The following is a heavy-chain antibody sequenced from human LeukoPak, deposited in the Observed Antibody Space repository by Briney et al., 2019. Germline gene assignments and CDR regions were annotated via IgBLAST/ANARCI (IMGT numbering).Heavy chain of an antibody. D-gene: IGHD5-24*01. Sequence: PGGSLRLSCAASGFTFSSYAMHWVRQAPGKGLEYVSAISSNGGSTYYANSVKGRFTISRDNSKNSLYLQMNSLRTEDTALYYCAKDKNGYPDYWGQGTLVTVSS. CDR3: AKDKNGYPDY. J-gene: IGHJ4*02. CDR1: GFTFSSYA. V-gene: IGHV3-64*01. CDR2: ISSNGGST.